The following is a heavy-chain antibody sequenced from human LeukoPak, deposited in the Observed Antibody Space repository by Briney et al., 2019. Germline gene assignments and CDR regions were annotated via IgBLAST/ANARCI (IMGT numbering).Heavy chain of an antibody. Sequence: ASVKISCKVSGYTFTDYYMHWVQQAPGKGLEWMGLVDPEDGETIYAEKFQGRVTITADTSTDTAYMELSSLRSDDTAVYYCAREKGRTDYYYYYYMDVWGKGTTVTVSS. D-gene: IGHD1-14*01. CDR3: AREKGRTDYYYYYYMDV. V-gene: IGHV1-69-2*01. CDR2: VDPEDGET. J-gene: IGHJ6*03. CDR1: GYTFTDYY.